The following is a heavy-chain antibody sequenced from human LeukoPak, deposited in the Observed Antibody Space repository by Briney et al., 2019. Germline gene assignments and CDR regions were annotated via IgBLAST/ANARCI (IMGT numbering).Heavy chain of an antibody. Sequence: SSETLSLTCTVSGGSISSYYWSWIRQPPGKGLEWIGYIYSSGSTNYNPSLNSRVTISVDTSKNQFSLKLTSVTAADTAVYYCARFAYCGAHCRYYFDYWGQGALVTVSS. CDR1: GGSISSYY. J-gene: IGHJ4*02. CDR3: ARFAYCGAHCRYYFDY. D-gene: IGHD2-21*02. CDR2: IYSSGST. V-gene: IGHV4-59*01.